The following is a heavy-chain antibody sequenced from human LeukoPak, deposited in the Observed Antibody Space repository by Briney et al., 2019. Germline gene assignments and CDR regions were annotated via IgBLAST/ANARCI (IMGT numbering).Heavy chain of an antibody. CDR1: GFTFDNYA. J-gene: IGHJ6*03. V-gene: IGHV3-23*01. Sequence: GGSLRLSCAASGFTFDNYAMTWVRQGPGKELEWIATISGSGGSTYYADSVKGRFTIFRDNSKNTLYLQMNSLRAEDTAVYYCAKFDAEYTGSYSYYYYMDVWGKGTTVTVSS. CDR3: AKFDAEYTGSYSYYYYMDV. D-gene: IGHD1-26*01. CDR2: ISGSGGST.